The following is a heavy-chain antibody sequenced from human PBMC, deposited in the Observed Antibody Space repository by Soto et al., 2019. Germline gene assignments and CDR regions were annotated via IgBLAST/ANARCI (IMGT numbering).Heavy chain of an antibody. CDR1: GFTFSSYG. V-gene: IGHV3-30*03. J-gene: IGHJ4*02. CDR2: ISPDGRNK. D-gene: IGHD5-12*01. Sequence: PGGSLRLSCAASGFTFSSYGMHWVRQAPGKGLEWVAGISPDGRNKYYVDSVKGRFTISRDNSKNTLSLQLNSLRGEDTAVYYCARGDGYNYFDNWGQGTLVTVSS. CDR3: ARGDGYNYFDN.